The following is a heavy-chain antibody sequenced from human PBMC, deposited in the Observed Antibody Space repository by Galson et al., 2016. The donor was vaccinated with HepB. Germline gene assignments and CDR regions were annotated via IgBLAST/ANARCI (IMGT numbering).Heavy chain of an antibody. Sequence: SVKVSCKASTGTFSSYAISWVRQAPGQGLEWMGGIIPIYATTKYAQKFQGRITITADESTSTAYMELSSLRSEDTAVYYCATYGKYSSTWDYDYYYIYVWGIGTTVTVAS. CDR2: IIPIYATT. J-gene: IGHJ6*03. V-gene: IGHV1-69*13. CDR1: TGTFSSYA. D-gene: IGHD6-13*01. CDR3: ATYGKYSSTWDYDYYYIYV.